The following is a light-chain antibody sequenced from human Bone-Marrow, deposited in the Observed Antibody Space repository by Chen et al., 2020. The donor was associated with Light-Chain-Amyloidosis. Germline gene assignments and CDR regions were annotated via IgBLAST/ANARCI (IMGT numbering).Light chain of an antibody. CDR1: SGSIATNY. CDR2: EDD. CDR3: QSYQGSSQGV. V-gene: IGLV6-57*01. Sequence: NFILTQPHSVSESPGMTVLISCTRSSGSIATNYVQCYQQRPGSSPTTVIYEDDQRPSGVPDRFSGSIDRSSNSASLTISGLKTEDEADYYCQSYQGSSQGVFGGGTKLTVL. J-gene: IGLJ3*02.